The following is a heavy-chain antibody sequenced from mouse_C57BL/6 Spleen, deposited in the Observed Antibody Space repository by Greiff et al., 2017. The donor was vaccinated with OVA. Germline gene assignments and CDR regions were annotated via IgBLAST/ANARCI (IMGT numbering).Heavy chain of an antibody. V-gene: IGHV5-12*01. D-gene: IGHD2-1*01. J-gene: IGHJ1*03. CDR1: GFTFSDYY. CDR3: ARHGGNFYWYFDV. CDR2: ISNGGGST. Sequence: EVKLVESGGGLVQPGGSLKLSCAAYGFTFSDYYMYWVRQTPEKRLEWVAYISNGGGSTYYPDTVKGRFTISRDNAKNTLYLQMSRLKSEDTAMYYCARHGGNFYWYFDVWGTGTTVTVSS.